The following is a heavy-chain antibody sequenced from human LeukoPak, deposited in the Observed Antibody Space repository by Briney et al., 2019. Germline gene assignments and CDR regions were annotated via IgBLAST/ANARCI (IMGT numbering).Heavy chain of an antibody. Sequence: GGSLRLSCAASGFTFSSYAMHWVRQAPGKGLEWVAVISYDGSNKYYADSVKGRFTISRDNSKNTPYLQMNSLRAEDTAVYYCARDKILTRRVLGGIDYWGQGTLVTVSS. D-gene: IGHD3-16*01. CDR1: GFTFSSYA. J-gene: IGHJ4*02. CDR3: ARDKILTRRVLGGIDY. CDR2: ISYDGSNK. V-gene: IGHV3-30-3*01.